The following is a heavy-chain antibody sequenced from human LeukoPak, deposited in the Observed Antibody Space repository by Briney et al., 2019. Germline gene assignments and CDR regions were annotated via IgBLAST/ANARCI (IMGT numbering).Heavy chain of an antibody. Sequence: PGRSLRLSCAASGFTFSSYGMHWVRQAPGKGLVWLSRINTDGSDTKYADSVKGRFTLSRDNSKNTVSLQMNSLGTEDTAVYYCARGRDSGSFIIDYWGQGTLVTVSS. V-gene: IGHV3-74*03. CDR1: GFTFSSYG. D-gene: IGHD3-10*01. CDR3: ARGRDSGSFIIDY. J-gene: IGHJ4*02. CDR2: INTDGSDT.